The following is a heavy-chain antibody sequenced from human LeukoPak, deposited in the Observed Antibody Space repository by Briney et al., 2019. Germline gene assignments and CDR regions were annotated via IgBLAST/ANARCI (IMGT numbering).Heavy chain of an antibody. CDR2: IIPIFGTA. Sequence: SVKVSFKASGGTFISYAISWVRQAPGQGGEWMGGIIPIFGTANYAQKFQGRVTITADESTSTAYMELSSLRSEDTAVYYCARSSYYDILTGYGPRYYYYGMDVWGKGTPVTVSS. J-gene: IGHJ6*04. CDR3: ARSSYYDILTGYGPRYYYYGMDV. CDR1: GGTFISYA. V-gene: IGHV1-69*13. D-gene: IGHD3-9*01.